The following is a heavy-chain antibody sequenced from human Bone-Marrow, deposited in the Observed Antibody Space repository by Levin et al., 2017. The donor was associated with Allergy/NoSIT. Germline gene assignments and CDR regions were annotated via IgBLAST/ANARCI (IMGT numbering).Heavy chain of an antibody. CDR2: ISYDGSNK. D-gene: IGHD3-10*01. Sequence: GGSLRLSCAASGFTFSSYGMHWVRQAPGKGLEWVAVISYDGSNKYYADSVKGRFTISRDNSKNTLYLQMNSLRAEDTAVYYCAKVGVTMVRGVIKDFDYWGQGTLVTVSS. CDR3: AKVGVTMVRGVIKDFDY. V-gene: IGHV3-30*18. CDR1: GFTFSSYG. J-gene: IGHJ4*02.